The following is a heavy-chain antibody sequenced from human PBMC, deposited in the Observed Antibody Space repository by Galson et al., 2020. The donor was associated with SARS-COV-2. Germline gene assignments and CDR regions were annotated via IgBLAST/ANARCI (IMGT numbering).Heavy chain of an antibody. CDR1: GGSISSGAYY. CDR2: TYYSGST. V-gene: IGHV4-31*03. J-gene: IGHJ3*02. Sequence: TLSLTCTVSGGSISSGAYYCSWIRQHPVKGLEWTGYTYYSGSTYYNPSLKSRVTISVDTSKNQFSLKLSSETAADTAVYYCASSSSSWYHAFDIWGQGTMVTVSS. CDR3: ASSSSSWYHAFDI. D-gene: IGHD6-13*01.